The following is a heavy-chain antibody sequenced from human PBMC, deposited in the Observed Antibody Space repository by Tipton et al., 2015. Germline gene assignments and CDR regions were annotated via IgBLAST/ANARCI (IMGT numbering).Heavy chain of an antibody. CDR3: ARGGVSPRSGWFDP. CDR1: GDSIRNYY. Sequence: GLVKPSETLSLTCTLSGDSIRNYYWSWIRQPAGEGLEWIGRMYISGSKNVTPSLRGRVTMSFDTSKKEFSLKLKSVTAADTAVYYCARGGVSPRSGWFDPWGQGTLVIVSS. J-gene: IGHJ5*02. D-gene: IGHD1-26*01. V-gene: IGHV4-4*07. CDR2: MYISGSK.